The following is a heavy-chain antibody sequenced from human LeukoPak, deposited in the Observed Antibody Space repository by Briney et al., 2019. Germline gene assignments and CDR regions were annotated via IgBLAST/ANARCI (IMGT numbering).Heavy chain of an antibody. CDR3: AKDRAYYSDSSGYYLVRAYDY. V-gene: IGHV3-23*01. CDR1: GFTFSSYW. J-gene: IGHJ4*02. D-gene: IGHD3-22*01. CDR2: ISGSGGST. Sequence: GGSLRLSCAASGFTFSSYWMHWVRQAPGKGLEWVSGISGSGGSTFYADSVKGRFTISRDNSKNTLYLQMNSLRAEDTAVYYCAKDRAYYSDSSGYYLVRAYDYWGQGTLVTVSS.